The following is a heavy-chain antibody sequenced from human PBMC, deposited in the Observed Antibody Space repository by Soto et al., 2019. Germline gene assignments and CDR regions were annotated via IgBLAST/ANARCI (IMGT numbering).Heavy chain of an antibody. D-gene: IGHD3-16*02. J-gene: IGHJ6*02. Sequence: PVKVSCKSSGGTFSSYAISWVRQAPGQGLEWMGGIIRIFSTANYAQKFQGRVTITADESTSTAYMELSSLRSEDTAVYYCASASPIARMVVWCQGATVTVSS. V-gene: IGHV1-69*13. CDR1: GGTFSSYA. CDR3: ASASPIARMVV. CDR2: IIRIFSTA.